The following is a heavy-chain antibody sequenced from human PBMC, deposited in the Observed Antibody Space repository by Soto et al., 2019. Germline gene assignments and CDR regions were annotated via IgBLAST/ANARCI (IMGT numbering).Heavy chain of an antibody. Sequence: QVQLVESGGGVVQPGRSLRLSCAASGFTFSSYGMHWVRQATGKGLEWVAVIWYDGSNKYYPDSVKGRFTISRDNSKNTLYLQMNSLRAEDTAVYYCARPLTTVTTNPPVSAFDIWGQGTMVTVSS. J-gene: IGHJ3*02. CDR2: IWYDGSNK. CDR3: ARPLTTVTTNPPVSAFDI. V-gene: IGHV3-33*01. CDR1: GFTFSSYG. D-gene: IGHD4-17*01.